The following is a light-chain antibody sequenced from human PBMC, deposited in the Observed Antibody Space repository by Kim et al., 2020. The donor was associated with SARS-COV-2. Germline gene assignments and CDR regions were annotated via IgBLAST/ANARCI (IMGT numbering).Light chain of an antibody. Sequence: SSELTQDPAVSVALGQTVRIKCQGDSLRIYYASWYQQKPGQAPRLIIYGQNNRPSGIPDRFFGSRTGDTSYLTSTGTQAEDEADYYCHCRDTSRNQWMFGGGTQLTVL. CDR2: GQN. J-gene: IGLJ3*02. CDR1: SLRIYY. CDR3: HCRDTSRNQWM. V-gene: IGLV3-19*01.